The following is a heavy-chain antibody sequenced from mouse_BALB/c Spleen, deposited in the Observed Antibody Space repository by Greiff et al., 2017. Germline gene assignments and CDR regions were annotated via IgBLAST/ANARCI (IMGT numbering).Heavy chain of an antibody. CDR3: ARFITTVVATRGYAMDY. J-gene: IGHJ4*01. CDR2: ISYSGST. D-gene: IGHD1-1*01. CDR1: GYSITSDYA. V-gene: IGHV3-2*02. Sequence: VQLKQSGPGLVKPSQSLSLTCTVTGYSITSDYAWNWIRQFPGNKLEWMGYISYSGSTSYNPSLKSRISITRDTSKNQFFLQLNSVTTEDTATYYCARFITTVVATRGYAMDYWGQGTSVTVSS.